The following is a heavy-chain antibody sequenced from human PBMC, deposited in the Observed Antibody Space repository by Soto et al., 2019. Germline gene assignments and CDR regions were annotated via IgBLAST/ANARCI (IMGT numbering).Heavy chain of an antibody. CDR3: GKVLVGATGHTDSDS. Sequence: SDTKSLTCTVSGGCIYRIGYYWGWNHQPPGRGLEWIGNIDYNGVTYSNPSLKSRVTISRDTSKNQFSLKLTPVTAADTALYYCGKVLVGATGHTDSDSWGPGTLVTVSS. CDR2: IDYNGVT. J-gene: IGHJ4*02. CDR1: GGCIYRIGYY. D-gene: IGHD2-15*01. V-gene: IGHV4-39*01.